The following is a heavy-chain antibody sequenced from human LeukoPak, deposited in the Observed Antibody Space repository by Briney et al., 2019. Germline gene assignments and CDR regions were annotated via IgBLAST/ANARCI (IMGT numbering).Heavy chain of an antibody. V-gene: IGHV4-4*07. CDR1: GGSISSYN. CDR3: ARGSLPPYYYDSSGYYYFDY. CDR2: IYTSGST. D-gene: IGHD3-22*01. J-gene: IGHJ4*02. Sequence: PSETLSLTCTVSGGSISSYNWSWIRQPAGKGLEWIGRIYTSGSTNYNPSLKSRVTMSVDTSKNQFSLKLSSVTAADTAVYYCARGSLPPYYYDSSGYYYFDYWGQGTLVTVSS.